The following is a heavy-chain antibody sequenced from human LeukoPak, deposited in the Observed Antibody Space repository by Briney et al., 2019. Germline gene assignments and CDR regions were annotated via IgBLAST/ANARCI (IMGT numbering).Heavy chain of an antibody. D-gene: IGHD4-17*01. Sequence: GGSLRPSCAASGFIFSNYWMSWLRQAPGKGLEWVANIRQEGNKKNYVDSVEGRFTIYRDNVQNSVYLQMTSLRAEDTAVYYCATDTGHGYFESWGQGTLVTVSS. CDR1: GFIFSNYW. J-gene: IGHJ4*02. CDR2: IRQEGNKK. V-gene: IGHV3-7*01. CDR3: ATDTGHGYFES.